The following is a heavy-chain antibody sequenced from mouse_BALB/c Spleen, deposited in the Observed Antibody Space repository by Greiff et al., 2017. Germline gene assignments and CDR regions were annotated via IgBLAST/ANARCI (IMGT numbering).Heavy chain of an antibody. V-gene: IGHV5-17*02. CDR1: GFTFSSFG. Sequence: EVKLQESGGGLVQPGGSRKLSCAASGFTFSSFGMHWVRQAPEKGLEWVAYISSGSSTIYYADTVKGRFTISRDNPKNTLFLQMTSLRSEDTAMYYCARSPLLRGDWYFDVWGAGTTVTVSS. J-gene: IGHJ1*01. CDR3: ARSPLLRGDWYFDV. D-gene: IGHD1-2*01. CDR2: ISSGSSTI.